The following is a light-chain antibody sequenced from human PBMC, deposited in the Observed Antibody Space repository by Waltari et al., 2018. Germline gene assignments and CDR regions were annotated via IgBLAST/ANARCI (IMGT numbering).Light chain of an antibody. V-gene: IGKV1-39*01. CDR3: QQSYSTPYT. CDR1: QSISSY. J-gene: IGKJ2*01. CDR2: AAS. Sequence: DIQMTQSPSSLSASVGDRVTITCRAGQSISSYLNWYQQKPGKAPKLLIDAASSLQSGVPSRFSGSGSGTDFTLTISSLQPEDCATYYCQQSYSTPYTFGQGTKLEIK.